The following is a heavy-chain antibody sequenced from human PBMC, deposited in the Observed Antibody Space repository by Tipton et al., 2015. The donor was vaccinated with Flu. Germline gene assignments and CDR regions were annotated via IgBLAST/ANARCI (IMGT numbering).Heavy chain of an antibody. D-gene: IGHD2-8*02. J-gene: IGHJ5*02. CDR3: TRSSPGFDP. CDR2: IFYTGST. CDR1: GGSFSNYY. Sequence: TLSLTCTVSGGSFSNYYWNWIRQPPGKGLEWLGYIFYTGSTNYNPLFKSRISISVDTSKNQLSLRLASMTAADTAMYYCTRSSPGFDPWGQGTLVTVSS. V-gene: IGHV4-59*08.